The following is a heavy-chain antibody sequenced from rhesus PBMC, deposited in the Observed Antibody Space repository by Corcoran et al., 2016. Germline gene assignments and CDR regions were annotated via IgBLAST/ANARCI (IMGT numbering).Heavy chain of an antibody. D-gene: IGHD1-7*02. Sequence: QVQLVQSGAEVKKPGASVKVSCKASGFTFGSYAISWVRQAPGQGLEWMGMIIPLVGKTNHTEKSPGRVPFTADTSTSTAYMELSSLRSEDTAVYYCARGLERRYYYGLDSWGQGVVVTVSS. CDR3: ARGLERRYYYGLDS. J-gene: IGHJ6*01. CDR1: GFTFGSYA. CDR2: IIPLVGKT. V-gene: IGHV1-198*02.